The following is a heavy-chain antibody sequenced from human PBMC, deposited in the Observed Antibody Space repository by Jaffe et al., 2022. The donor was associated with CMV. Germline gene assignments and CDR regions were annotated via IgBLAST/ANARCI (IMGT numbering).Heavy chain of an antibody. J-gene: IGHJ6*02. CDR1: GYTFTSYG. CDR3: ARLVVVAALPPGLYYYYGMDV. CDR2: ISAYNGNT. Sequence: QVQLVQSGAEVKKPGASVKVSCKASGYTFTSYGISWVRQAPGQGLEWMGWISAYNGNTNYAQKLQGRVTMTTDTSTSTAYMELRSLRSDDTAVYYCARLVVVAALPPGLYYYYGMDVWGQGTTVTVSS. V-gene: IGHV1-18*01. D-gene: IGHD2-15*01.